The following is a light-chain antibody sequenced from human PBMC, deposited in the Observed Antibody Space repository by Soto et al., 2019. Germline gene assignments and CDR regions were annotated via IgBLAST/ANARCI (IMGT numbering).Light chain of an antibody. J-gene: IGKJ4*01. V-gene: IGKV4-1*01. CDR3: QQYYSSPLT. Sequence: DIVMTQSPDSLAVSLGERATINCRSSQSLLSRSNNKDYLAWYHQRPGQPPKLLISWATTREAGVPDRFSGSGSGTDFTLTISSLQADDEAVDYWQQYYSSPLTFGGGTKIAIK. CDR1: QSLLSRSNNKDY. CDR2: WAT.